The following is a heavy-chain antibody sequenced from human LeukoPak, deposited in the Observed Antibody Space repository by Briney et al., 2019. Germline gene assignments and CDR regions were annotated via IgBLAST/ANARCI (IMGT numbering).Heavy chain of an antibody. Sequence: GGSLRLSCAASGFTFNKYAMSWVRQAPGKGLEWVSGISGGGDNTYYADSVKGRFTISRDNSKNTLYLQMNSLRAEDTAVYYCANVVVVAATPDYWGQGTLVTVSS. V-gene: IGHV3-23*01. D-gene: IGHD2-15*01. CDR1: GFTFNKYA. CDR2: ISGGGDNT. J-gene: IGHJ4*02. CDR3: ANVVVVAATPDY.